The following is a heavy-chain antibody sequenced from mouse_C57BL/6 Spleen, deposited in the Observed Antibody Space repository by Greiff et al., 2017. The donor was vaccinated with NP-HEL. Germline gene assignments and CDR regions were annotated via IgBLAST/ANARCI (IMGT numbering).Heavy chain of an antibody. J-gene: IGHJ4*01. CDR3: AVIYYDYYYAMDY. Sequence: QVQLQQPGAELVKPGASVKLSCKASGYTFTSYWMHWVKQRPGQGLEWIGMIHPNSGSTNYNEKFKSKATLTVDKSSSTAYMQLSSLTSEDSAVYYCAVIYYDYYYAMDYWGQGTSVTVSS. V-gene: IGHV1-64*01. D-gene: IGHD2-4*01. CDR2: IHPNSGST. CDR1: GYTFTSYW.